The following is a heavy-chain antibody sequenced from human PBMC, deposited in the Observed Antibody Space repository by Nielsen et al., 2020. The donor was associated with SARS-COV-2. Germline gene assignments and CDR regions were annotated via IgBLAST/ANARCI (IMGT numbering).Heavy chain of an antibody. V-gene: IGHV4-4*07. J-gene: IGHJ6*02. Sequence: SETLSLTCTVSGGSISSYYWSWIRQPAGKGLEWIGRIYTSGSTNYNPSLKSRVTMSVDTSKNQFSLKLSSVTAADTAVYYCARGELAYCGGDCYLPGMDVWGQGTSVTVSS. CDR2: IYTSGST. CDR1: GGSISSYY. CDR3: ARGELAYCGGDCYLPGMDV. D-gene: IGHD2-21*02.